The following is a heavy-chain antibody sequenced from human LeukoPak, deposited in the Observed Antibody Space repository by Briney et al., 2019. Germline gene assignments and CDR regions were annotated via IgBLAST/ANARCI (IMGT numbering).Heavy chain of an antibody. V-gene: IGHV3-7*01. J-gene: IGHJ4*02. CDR1: GFSFSSYW. CDR3: ATDRDCRFDY. D-gene: IGHD2-21*02. Sequence: GGSLRLSCAASGFSFSSYWMGWVRQAPGKGLEWVANIKQDGSEKYYVDSMKGRFTISRDNAKNSLYLQMNSLRAEDTAVYYCATDRDCRFDYWGQGTLVTVSS. CDR2: IKQDGSEK.